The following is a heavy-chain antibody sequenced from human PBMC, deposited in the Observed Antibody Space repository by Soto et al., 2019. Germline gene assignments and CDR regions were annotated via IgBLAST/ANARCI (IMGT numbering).Heavy chain of an antibody. J-gene: IGHJ4*02. D-gene: IGHD3-3*01. CDR3: AKAETYDFWSGLHFDY. CDR1: GVTFSSFA. CDR2: ISGSGGST. V-gene: IGHV3-23*01. Sequence: LRLSCVASGVTFSSFAMSWVRQAPGKGLEWVSTISGSGGSTYYADSVKGRLTISRDNSKNTLSLHINSLRAEDMAVYYCAKAETYDFWSGLHFDYWGQGTLVTVSS.